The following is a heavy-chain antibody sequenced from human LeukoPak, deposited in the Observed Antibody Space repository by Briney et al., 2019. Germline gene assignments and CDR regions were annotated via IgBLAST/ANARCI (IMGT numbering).Heavy chain of an antibody. V-gene: IGHV4-4*07. J-gene: IGHJ3*02. CDR3: ARGQYYDFWSGSSNRGAFDI. Sequence: PSETLSLTCAVSGGSISGYYWNWVRQSAGKGLEWIGRIYSGGSTDYHPSLKSRVTISVDTSKNQFSLKLSSVTAADTAVYYCARGQYYDFWSGSSNRGAFDIWGQGTMVTVSS. CDR2: IYSGGST. CDR1: GGSISGYY. D-gene: IGHD3-3*01.